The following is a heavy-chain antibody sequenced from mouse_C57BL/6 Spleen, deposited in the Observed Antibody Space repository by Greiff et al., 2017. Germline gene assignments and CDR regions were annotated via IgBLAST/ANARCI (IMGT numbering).Heavy chain of an antibody. V-gene: IGHV1-82*01. J-gene: IGHJ2*01. Sequence: QVQLQQSEPELVKPGASVKISCKASGYAFSSSWMNWVKQRPGKGLERIGRIYPGDGDTNYNGKFKGKDPLTADKSSSTAYMQLSSLTSEYSAVYFCAREGLRREYYFDYWGQGTTLTVSS. CDR3: AREGLRREYYFDY. D-gene: IGHD2-4*01. CDR1: GYAFSSSW. CDR2: IYPGDGDT.